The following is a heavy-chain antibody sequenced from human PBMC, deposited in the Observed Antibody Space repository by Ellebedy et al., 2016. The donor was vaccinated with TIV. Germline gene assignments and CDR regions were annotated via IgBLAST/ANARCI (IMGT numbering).Heavy chain of an antibody. CDR2: TYYRSKWYN. V-gene: IGHV6-1*01. D-gene: IGHD3-10*01. Sequence: SQTLSLTCAISGDSISSNSAAWNWISQSPSRGLEWLGRTYYRSKWYNDYVVSVKSRITINPDTSKNQFSLQLNSVTPEDTAVYYCARGPKARGAFDIWGQGTMVTVSS. CDR3: ARGPKARGAFDI. J-gene: IGHJ3*02. CDR1: GDSISSNSAA.